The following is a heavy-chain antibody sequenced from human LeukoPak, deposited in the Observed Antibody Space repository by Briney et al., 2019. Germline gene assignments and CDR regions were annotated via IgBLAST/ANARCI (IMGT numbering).Heavy chain of an antibody. CDR3: TGSFGELTFFNY. CDR1: GSTFDDSV. V-gene: IGHV3-49*03. J-gene: IGHJ4*02. Sequence: PGGSLRLSCTPSGSTFDDSVMSWFRQAPGKGLEWVGFIRSKVYGGTTEYAASVKGRFTISRDDSKSIAYLQMNSLKTEDTAVYYCTGSFGELTFFNYWGQGTLVTVSS. D-gene: IGHD3-10*01. CDR2: IRSKVYGGTT.